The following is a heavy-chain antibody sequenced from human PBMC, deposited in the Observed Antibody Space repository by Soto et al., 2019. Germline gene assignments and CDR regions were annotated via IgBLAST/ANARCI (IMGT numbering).Heavy chain of an antibody. CDR2: IYRGGGT. Sequence: PGGSLRLSCAASGFTVSSHYMSWVRQGPGKGLEWVSVIYRGGGTFYADSVKGRFTISRDNSKNTVFLQMNSLRAEDTAVYYCASTRDSGTSYYFDYWGQGTLVTVPQ. V-gene: IGHV3-53*01. CDR3: ASTRDSGTSYYFDY. J-gene: IGHJ4*02. D-gene: IGHD1-26*01. CDR1: GFTVSSHY.